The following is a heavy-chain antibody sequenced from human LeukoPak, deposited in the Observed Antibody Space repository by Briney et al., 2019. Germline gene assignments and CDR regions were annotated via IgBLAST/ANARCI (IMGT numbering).Heavy chain of an antibody. J-gene: IGHJ4*02. D-gene: IGHD7-27*01. Sequence: SETLSLTCTVSGDFITAYYWSWIRQPPGKGLEWIGYVYYTGGTEYNPSLRSRVTISLDLSKHQFSLNLTSVTAADTAVYHCASNTGTVFDYWGQGALVTVSS. V-gene: IGHV4-59*01. CDR2: VYYTGGT. CDR1: GDFITAYY. CDR3: ASNTGTVFDY.